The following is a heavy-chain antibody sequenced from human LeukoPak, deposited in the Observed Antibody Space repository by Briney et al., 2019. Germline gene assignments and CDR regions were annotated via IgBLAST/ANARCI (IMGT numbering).Heavy chain of an antibody. J-gene: IGHJ6*03. D-gene: IGHD4-23*01. CDR2: IYTSGST. V-gene: IGHV4-4*07. CDR1: GGSFSGYY. CDR3: ARDDYGGSPYYYYYMDV. Sequence: TSETLSLTCAVYGGSFSGYYWSWIRQPAGKGLEWIGRIYTSGSTNYNPSLKSRVTMSVDTSKNQFSLKLSSVTAADTAVYYCARDDYGGSPYYYYYMDVWGKGTTVTVSS.